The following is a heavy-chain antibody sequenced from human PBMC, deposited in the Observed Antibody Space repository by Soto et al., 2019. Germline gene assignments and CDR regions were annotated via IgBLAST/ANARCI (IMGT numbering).Heavy chain of an antibody. CDR2: ISYDGSNK. CDR3: AKDPRKVAVAAKTVNYYYYYYMDV. V-gene: IGHV3-30*18. J-gene: IGHJ6*03. Sequence: GGSLRLSCAASGFTFSSYGMHWVRQAPGKGLEWVAVISYDGSNKYYADSVKGRFTISRDNSKNTLYLQMNSLRAEDTAVYYCAKDPRKVAVAAKTVNYYYYYYMDVWGKGTTVTVSS. CDR1: GFTFSSYG. D-gene: IGHD6-19*01.